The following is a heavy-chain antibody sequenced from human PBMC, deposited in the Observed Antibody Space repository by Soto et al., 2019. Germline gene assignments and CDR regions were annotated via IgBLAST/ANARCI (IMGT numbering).Heavy chain of an antibody. CDR3: ARTTTAMVTGWFDP. V-gene: IGHV1-69*12. J-gene: IGHJ5*02. CDR1: GGTFSSYA. Sequence: QVQLVQSGAEVKKPGSSVKVSCKASGGTFSSYAISWVRQAPGQGLEWMGGIIPIFGTANYAQKFQGRVTITAAESTSTAYMELSSLRSADTPVYYCARTTTAMVTGWFDPWGQGTLVTVSS. CDR2: IIPIFGTA. D-gene: IGHD5-18*01.